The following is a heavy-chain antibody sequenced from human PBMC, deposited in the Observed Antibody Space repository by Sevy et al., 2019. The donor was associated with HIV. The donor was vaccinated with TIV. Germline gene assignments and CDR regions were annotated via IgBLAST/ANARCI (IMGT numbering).Heavy chain of an antibody. D-gene: IGHD3-9*01. CDR2: ISYDGSNK. CDR1: GFSFSSYG. Sequence: GGSLRLSCAVSGFSFSSYGMHWVCQAPGKGLEWVAVISYDGSNKYYADSVKGRFTISRDNSKNTLYLQMNSLRAEDTAVYYCAKDGAPYFDWFYFDYWGQGTLVTVSS. J-gene: IGHJ4*02. CDR3: AKDGAPYFDWFYFDY. V-gene: IGHV3-30*18.